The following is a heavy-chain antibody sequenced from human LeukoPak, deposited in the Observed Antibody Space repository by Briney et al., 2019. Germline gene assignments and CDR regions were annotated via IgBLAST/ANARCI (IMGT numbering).Heavy chain of an antibody. D-gene: IGHD2-21*02. J-gene: IGHJ4*02. Sequence: GASVKVSCKASGYTFTGYYMHWVRQAPGQGLEWMGWINLNSGGTNYAQKFQGRVTMTRDTSISTAYMELSSLRSEDTAVYYCASGDWGGVGFDYWGQGTLVTVSS. CDR3: ASGDWGGVGFDY. V-gene: IGHV1-2*02. CDR2: INLNSGGT. CDR1: GYTFTGYY.